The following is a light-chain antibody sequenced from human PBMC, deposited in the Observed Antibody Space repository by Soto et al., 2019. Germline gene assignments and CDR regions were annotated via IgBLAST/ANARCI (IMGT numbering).Light chain of an antibody. CDR2: AAS. Sequence: DIQLTQSPSSLSPSLGESVTITCRASQVVSTSLAWYHVKPGKAPRLLIYAASTMASGVPSRFSATVSGTEFSLTITSLQPEDFATYYCQQFFDSPITFGQGTRLEIK. J-gene: IGKJ5*01. CDR1: QVVSTS. CDR3: QQFFDSPIT. V-gene: IGKV1-9*01.